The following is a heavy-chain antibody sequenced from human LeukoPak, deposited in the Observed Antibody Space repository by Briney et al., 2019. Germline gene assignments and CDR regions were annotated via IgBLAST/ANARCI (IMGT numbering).Heavy chain of an antibody. CDR1: GFTFSSYG. CDR2: IRYDGSNK. D-gene: IGHD2-2*01. J-gene: IGHJ3*02. CDR3: AKLVVVPAIRTEQISGWGAFDI. V-gene: IGHV3-30*02. Sequence: GGSLRLSCAASGFTFSSYGMHWVRQAPGKGLEWVAFIRYDGSNKYYADSVKGRFTISRDNSKNTLYLQMNSLRAEDTAVYYCAKLVVVPAIRTEQISGWGAFDIWGQGTIVTVSS.